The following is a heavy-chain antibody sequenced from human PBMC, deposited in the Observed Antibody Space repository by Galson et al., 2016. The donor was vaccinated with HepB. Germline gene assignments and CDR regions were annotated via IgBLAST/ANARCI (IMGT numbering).Heavy chain of an antibody. V-gene: IGHV3-74*01. J-gene: IGHJ4*02. Sequence: SLRLSCAASGFTFNSNWMRWVRQAPGKGLVWVSRINYGGTNTDYADSVKGRFAISRDNAKNTLYLQMTNLRAEDTAVYYCARGNGRPGERGDYWGQGTLVTVSS. CDR1: GFTFNSNW. CDR3: ARGNGRPGERGDY. CDR2: INYGGTNT. D-gene: IGHD1-1*01.